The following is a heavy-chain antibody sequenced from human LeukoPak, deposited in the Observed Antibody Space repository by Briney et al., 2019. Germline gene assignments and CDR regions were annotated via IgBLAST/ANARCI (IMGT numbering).Heavy chain of an antibody. V-gene: IGHV3-74*01. CDR1: GFPFSSYW. Sequence: GGSLRLSCAASGFPFSSYWMHWVRQGPGKGLLWVSRINSDGSATIYADSVRGRFTISRDNAKNTLYLQMSGLRVEDTAVYHCASDSPYYGMDVWGQGTTVTVSS. J-gene: IGHJ6*02. CDR2: INSDGSAT. CDR3: ASDSPYYGMDV.